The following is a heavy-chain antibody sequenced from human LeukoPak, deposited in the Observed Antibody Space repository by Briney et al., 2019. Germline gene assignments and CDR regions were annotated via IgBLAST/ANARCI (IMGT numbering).Heavy chain of an antibody. CDR1: GFTFSSYE. Sequence: PGGSLRLSCAASGFTFSSYEMNWVRQAPGKGLEWVSAISGSGGSTYYADSVKGRFTISRDNSKNTLYLQMNSLRAEDTAVYYCAKPFVRYYYFDYWGQGTLVTVSS. CDR3: AKPFVRYYYFDY. J-gene: IGHJ4*02. V-gene: IGHV3-23*01. D-gene: IGHD3-9*01. CDR2: ISGSGGST.